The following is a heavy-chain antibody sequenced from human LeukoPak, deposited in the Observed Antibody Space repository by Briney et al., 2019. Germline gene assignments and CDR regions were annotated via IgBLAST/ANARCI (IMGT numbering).Heavy chain of an antibody. V-gene: IGHV4-34*01. CDR1: GGSFSGYY. Sequence: TSETLSLTCAVYGGSFSGYYWSWIRQPPGKGLEWIGEINHSGSTNYNPSLKSRVTISVDTSKNQFSLKLSSVTAADTAVYYCARGRGVVVPAASYYYYYGMDVWGQGTTVTVSS. J-gene: IGHJ6*02. CDR3: ARGRGVVVPAASYYYYYGMDV. D-gene: IGHD2-2*01. CDR2: INHSGST.